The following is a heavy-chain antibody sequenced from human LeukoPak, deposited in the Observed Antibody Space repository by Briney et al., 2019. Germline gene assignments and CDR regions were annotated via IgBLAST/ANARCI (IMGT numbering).Heavy chain of an antibody. CDR1: GFTLSSYS. J-gene: IGHJ4*02. CDR3: AKDARSFGGTYFDY. CDR2: MSGSDTGS. Sequence: GGSLRLSCVASGFTLSSYSMSWVRQAPGKGLEWVSAMSGSDTGSWYADSVKGRFTISRDTSKTTLYLQMNSLRAEDTAIYYCAKDARSFGGTYFDYWGQGVQVTVSS. D-gene: IGHD4-23*01. V-gene: IGHV3-23*01.